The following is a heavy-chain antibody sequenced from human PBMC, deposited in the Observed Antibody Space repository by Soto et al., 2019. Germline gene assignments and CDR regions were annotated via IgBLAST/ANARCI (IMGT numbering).Heavy chain of an antibody. CDR1: GFAFTSSA. Sequence: QMQLVQSGPEVKKPGTSVKVSCKASGFAFTSSAVQWVRQARGQRLEWIGWIVVGSGNTNYAQKFQERVTITRDMSTSTAYMELSSLRSEDTAVYYCAADPHGSAKIFGVVISYEKNAFDIWGQGTMVTVSS. J-gene: IGHJ3*02. V-gene: IGHV1-58*01. D-gene: IGHD3-3*01. CDR2: IVVGSGNT. CDR3: AADPHGSAKIFGVVISYEKNAFDI.